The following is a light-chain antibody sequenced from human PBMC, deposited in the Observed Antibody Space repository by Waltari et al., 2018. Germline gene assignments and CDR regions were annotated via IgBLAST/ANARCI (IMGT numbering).Light chain of an antibody. Sequence: DIVLTQSPDSLALSLGERATISCRSSQGVLSSTNSNNSLALYQQRPGQPPKLLFYWASTRVSGVPDRFDGSGSGTDFTLTISSLQAEDLAVYYCQQYYTTPCTFGQGTRLEIK. CDR1: QGVLSSTNSNNS. J-gene: IGKJ2*02. CDR3: QQYYTTPCT. V-gene: IGKV4-1*01. CDR2: WAS.